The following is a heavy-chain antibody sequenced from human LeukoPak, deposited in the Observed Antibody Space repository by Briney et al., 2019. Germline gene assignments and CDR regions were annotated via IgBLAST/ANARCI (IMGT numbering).Heavy chain of an antibody. Sequence: SETLSLTCAVSGGSISSSNWWSWVRQPPGKGLEWIGEIHHSGSTNYNPSLKSRVTISVDKSKNQFSLKLSSVTAADTAVYYCARGAPKEIQLWLRLRGVAFDIWGQGTMVTVSS. CDR1: GGSISSSNW. CDR2: IHHSGST. J-gene: IGHJ3*02. V-gene: IGHV4-4*02. CDR3: ARGAPKEIQLWLRLRGVAFDI. D-gene: IGHD5-18*01.